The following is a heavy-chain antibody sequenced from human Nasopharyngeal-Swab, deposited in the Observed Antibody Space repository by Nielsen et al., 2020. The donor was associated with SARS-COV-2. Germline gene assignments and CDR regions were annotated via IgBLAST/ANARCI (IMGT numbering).Heavy chain of an antibody. CDR1: GGSISSSSYY. V-gene: IGHV4-39*01. Sequence: SETLSLTCTVSGGSISSSSYYWGWIGQPPGEGLEWIGSIYYSGSTYYNPSLKSRVTISVDTSKNQFSLKLSSVTAADTAVYYCAATSVLRFLEWLNNWFDPWGQGTLVTVSS. D-gene: IGHD3-3*01. J-gene: IGHJ5*02. CDR3: AATSVLRFLEWLNNWFDP. CDR2: IYYSGST.